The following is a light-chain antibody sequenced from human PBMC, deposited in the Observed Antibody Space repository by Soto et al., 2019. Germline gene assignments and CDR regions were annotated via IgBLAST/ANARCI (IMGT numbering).Light chain of an antibody. Sequence: EIVLTQSPATLSLSPGERAILSCRASQSVSNNYLAWYQQKPGQAPRLLIYGASNRATGIPDRFSGSGSGTDFTLTISRLEPEDFAVYYCQKYGSSGTFGQGTKVDIK. V-gene: IGKV3-20*01. CDR3: QKYGSSGT. CDR2: GAS. J-gene: IGKJ1*01. CDR1: QSVSNNY.